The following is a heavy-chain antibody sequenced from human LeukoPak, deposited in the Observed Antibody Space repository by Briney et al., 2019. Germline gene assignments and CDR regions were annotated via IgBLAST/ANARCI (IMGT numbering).Heavy chain of an antibody. CDR2: ICHSGST. CDR1: GGSISSGGYS. CDR3: ARSSRESSGYYYRWNVFHI. Sequence: SETLSLTCAVSGGSISSGGYSWSWIRQPPGKGLEWIGYICHSGSTYYNPSLKSRVTISVDRSKNQFSLKLSSVTAADTAVYYCARSSRESSGYYYRWNVFHIWGQGTKVIVSS. V-gene: IGHV4-30-2*01. D-gene: IGHD3-22*01. J-gene: IGHJ3*02.